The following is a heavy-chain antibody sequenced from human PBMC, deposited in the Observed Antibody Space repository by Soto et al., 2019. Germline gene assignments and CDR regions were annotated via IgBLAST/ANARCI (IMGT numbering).Heavy chain of an antibody. J-gene: IGHJ4*02. Sequence: GGSLRLSCAASGFTFSNYGIHWVRQPPGKGLEWVAVISHDANNKYYADSVKGRFTISRDNSRNTLYLQMSSLRAEDTAVYYCAKGQVEWFYNPFDYWGQGALVTVSS. CDR3: AKGQVEWFYNPFDY. CDR2: ISHDANNK. D-gene: IGHD3-3*01. V-gene: IGHV3-30*18. CDR1: GFTFSNYG.